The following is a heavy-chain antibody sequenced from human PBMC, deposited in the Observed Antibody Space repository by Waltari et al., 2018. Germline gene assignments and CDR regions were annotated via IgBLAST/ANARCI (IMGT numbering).Heavy chain of an antibody. CDR2: IYSGGST. Sequence: EVQLLESGGGLVQPGGSLRLSCAASGFTFSSYAMSWVRQAPGKGLEWVSVIYSGGSTYYADSVKGRFTISRDNSKNTLYLQMNSLRAEDTAVYYCAKEEVRGVILPPGGYYYYMDVWGKGTTVTVSS. CDR3: AKEEVRGVILPPGGYYYYMDV. J-gene: IGHJ6*03. D-gene: IGHD3-10*01. V-gene: IGHV3-23*03. CDR1: GFTFSSYA.